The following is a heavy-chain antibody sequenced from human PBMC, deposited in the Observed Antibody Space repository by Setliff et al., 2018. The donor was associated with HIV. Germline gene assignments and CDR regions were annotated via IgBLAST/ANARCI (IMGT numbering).Heavy chain of an antibody. V-gene: IGHV3-7*03. CDR1: GFTFSSYW. CDR3: ERANELLTRFSYYYYYMDV. CDR2: IKQDGSET. Sequence: GGSLRLSCAASGFTFSSYWMSWVRQAPGKGLEWVANIKQDGSETHYVDSVKGRFTASRDNAKNSLYLQMNSLKAEDTAVYYCERANELLTRFSYYYYYMDVWGEGTTVTVSS. D-gene: IGHD2-15*01. J-gene: IGHJ6*03.